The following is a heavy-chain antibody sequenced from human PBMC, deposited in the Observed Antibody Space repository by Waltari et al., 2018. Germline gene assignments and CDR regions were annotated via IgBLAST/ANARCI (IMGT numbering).Heavy chain of an antibody. D-gene: IGHD3-10*01. CDR1: GYTFTAYH. CDR2: SNPNIGGT. J-gene: IGHJ4*02. V-gene: IGHV1-2*02. CDR3: ARLQRIRGVIGIDY. Sequence: QKQLVLSGAEVKMPGPSVNLSCKASGYTFTAYHMHAWRQAPGQGPVWMGWSNPNIGGTNNAQKFQGRITMTRDTSNSTAYMELSRLRSDDAAVYYCARLQRIRGVIGIDYWGQGTLVTVSS.